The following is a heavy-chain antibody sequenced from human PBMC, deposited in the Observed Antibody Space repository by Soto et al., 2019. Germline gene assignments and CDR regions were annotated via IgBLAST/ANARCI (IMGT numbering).Heavy chain of an antibody. CDR2: IRFDGSNE. V-gene: IGHV3-33*01. Sequence: GGSLRLSCAVPGGIFHGYGMHWVRQAPGKGLEWVAIIRFDGSNEEYADSVKGRFTISRDNSKNTLYLQMNTLGAEDTGVYYCARDGIGGTVFRGYLDYWGRGTVVTVSS. CDR1: GGIFHGYG. J-gene: IGHJ4*02. D-gene: IGHD1-7*01. CDR3: ARDGIGGTVFRGYLDY.